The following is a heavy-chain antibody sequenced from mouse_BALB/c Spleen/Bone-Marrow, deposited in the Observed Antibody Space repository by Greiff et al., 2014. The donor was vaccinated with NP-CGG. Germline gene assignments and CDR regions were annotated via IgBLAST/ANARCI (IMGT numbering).Heavy chain of an antibody. Sequence: VQLQQSGAELVKPGASVKLSCTASGFNIKDTYMHWVKQRPEQGLEWIGRIDPANGNTKYDPKFQGKATITADTSSNTAYLQLSRLTSEDTAVYDGASYYNGSSRFDDWGQGTPVTVSA. CDR3: ASYYNGSSRFDD. D-gene: IGHD1-1*01. CDR1: GFNIKDTY. CDR2: IDPANGNT. J-gene: IGHJ3*01. V-gene: IGHV14-3*02.